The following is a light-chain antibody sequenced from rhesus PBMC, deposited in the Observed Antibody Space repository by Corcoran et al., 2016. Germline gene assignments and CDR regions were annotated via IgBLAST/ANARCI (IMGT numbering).Light chain of an antibody. V-gene: IGKV1-22*01. J-gene: IGKJ2*01. Sequence: DIQMTQSPSSLSASLGDKVTITCRASQDFGSWLAWYQQQPGKAPKLLIYKASSLQSGVPSRFSGSGSGTDFTLTISSLQPEDFATYYCLQYNSSPYSFGQGTKVEIK. CDR2: KAS. CDR3: LQYNSSPYS. CDR1: QDFGSW.